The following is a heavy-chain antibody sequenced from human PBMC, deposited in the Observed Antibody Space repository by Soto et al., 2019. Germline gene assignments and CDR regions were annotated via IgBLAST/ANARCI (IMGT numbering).Heavy chain of an antibody. D-gene: IGHD4-17*01. CDR2: IYYSGST. CDR1: GGSISSYY. V-gene: IGHV4-59*12. CDR3: ARTVHDYGDFIFDY. J-gene: IGHJ4*02. Sequence: SETLSLTCTVSGGSISSYYWSWIRQPPGKGLEWIGYIYYSGSTNYNPSLKSRVTISVDTSKNQFSLKLSSVTAADTAVYYCARTVHDYGDFIFDYWGQGTLVTVSS.